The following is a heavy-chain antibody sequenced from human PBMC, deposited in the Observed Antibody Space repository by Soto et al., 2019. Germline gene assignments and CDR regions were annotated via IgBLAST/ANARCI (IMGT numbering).Heavy chain of an antibody. CDR3: ARDDIVVVPAAMRRYYYYGMDV. V-gene: IGHV4-30-4*01. J-gene: IGHJ6*02. Sequence: SETLSLTCTVSGGSISSGDYYWSWIRQPPGKGLEWIGYIYYSGSTYYNPSLKSRVTISVDTSKNQFSLKLSSVTAADTAVYHCARDDIVVVPAAMRRYYYYGMDVRGQGTTVTVSS. CDR2: IYYSGST. CDR1: GGSISSGDYY. D-gene: IGHD2-2*01.